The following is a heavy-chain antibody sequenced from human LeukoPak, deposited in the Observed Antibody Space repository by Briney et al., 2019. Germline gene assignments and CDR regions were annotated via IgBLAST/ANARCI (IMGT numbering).Heavy chain of an antibody. V-gene: IGHV3-7*03. CDR2: IKQDGSGK. J-gene: IGHJ6*02. CDR3: ASHQYDFWSGYYSYYYYGMDV. D-gene: IGHD3-3*01. Sequence: GGSLRLSCAASGFTFSSYWMSWVRQAPGKGLEWVANIKQDGSGKYYVDSVKGRFTISRDDAKNSLYLQMNSLRAEDTAVYYCASHQYDFWSGYYSYYYYGMDVWGQGTTVTVSS. CDR1: GFTFSSYW.